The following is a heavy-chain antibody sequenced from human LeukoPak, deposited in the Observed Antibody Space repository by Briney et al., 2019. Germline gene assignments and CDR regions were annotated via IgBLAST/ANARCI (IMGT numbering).Heavy chain of an antibody. CDR2: IIPIFGTA. CDR1: GGTFSSYA. J-gene: IGHJ6*03. D-gene: IGHD3-22*01. Sequence: SVKVSRKASGGTFSSYAISWVRQAPGQGLEWMGGIIPIFGTANYAQKFQGRVTITTDESTSTAYMELSSLRSEDTAVYYCAGSPYDSSGYYYVGLDYYYYYMDVWGKGTTVTVSS. CDR3: AGSPYDSSGYYYVGLDYYYYYMDV. V-gene: IGHV1-69*05.